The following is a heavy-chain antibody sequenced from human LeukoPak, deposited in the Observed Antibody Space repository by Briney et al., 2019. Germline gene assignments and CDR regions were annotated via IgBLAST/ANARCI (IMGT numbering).Heavy chain of an antibody. J-gene: IGHJ3*02. CDR3: AKASRTSLAPHDAFDI. Sequence: GGSLRLSCAASGLTFSSYGMHWVRQAPGKGLEWVAFIRYDGSNKYYADSVKGRFTISRDNSKNTLYLQMNSLRAEDTAVYYCAKASRTSLAPHDAFDIWGQGTMVTVSS. CDR1: GLTFSSYG. V-gene: IGHV3-30*02. D-gene: IGHD2-2*01. CDR2: IRYDGSNK.